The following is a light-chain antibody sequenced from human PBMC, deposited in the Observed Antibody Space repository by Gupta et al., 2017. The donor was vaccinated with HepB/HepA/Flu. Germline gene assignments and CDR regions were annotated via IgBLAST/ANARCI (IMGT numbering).Light chain of an antibody. Sequence: VLTQSPGTLSLSPGERATLSCRASQSVRSDFFVWYQQRPGQAPRLLIYRGSTRATGIPDRFSGSGSGTDFTLTISKLEPDDFAVYYCQQYASLPWTFAQGTKVEIK. CDR3: QQYASLPWT. J-gene: IGKJ1*01. CDR2: RGS. CDR1: QSVRSDF. V-gene: IGKV3-20*01.